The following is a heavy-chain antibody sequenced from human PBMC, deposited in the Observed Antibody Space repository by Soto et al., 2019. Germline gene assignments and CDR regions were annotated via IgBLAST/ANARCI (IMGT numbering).Heavy chain of an antibody. Sequence: QVQLVQSGAEVKKPGASVKVSCKASGYTFTSYDIKWVRQATGQGLEWMGWMNPNSGKTGYAQKFQGTITMTRNTSISTAYMEQSSLRSEDTAVYYCARTLYGDNVDYWGQLTLVTVSS. CDR1: GYTFTSYD. D-gene: IGHD4-17*01. CDR3: ARTLYGDNVDY. V-gene: IGHV1-8*01. CDR2: MNPNSGKT. J-gene: IGHJ4*02.